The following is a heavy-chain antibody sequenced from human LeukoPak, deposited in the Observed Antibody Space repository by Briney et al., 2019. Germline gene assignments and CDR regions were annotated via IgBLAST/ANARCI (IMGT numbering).Heavy chain of an antibody. CDR2: MNPNSGNT. J-gene: IGHJ5*02. V-gene: IGHV1-8*03. Sequence: ASVKVSCKASGYTFTGYYMHWVRQAPGQGLEWMGWMNPNSGNTGYAQKFQGRVTITRNTSMNTAYMELSSLRSEDTAVYYCARVPSGGDRFDPWGQGTLVTVSS. D-gene: IGHD3-16*01. CDR1: GYTFTGYY. CDR3: ARVPSGGDRFDP.